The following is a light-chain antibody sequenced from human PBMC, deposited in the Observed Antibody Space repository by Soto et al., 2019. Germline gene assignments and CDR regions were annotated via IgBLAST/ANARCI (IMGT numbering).Light chain of an antibody. CDR3: QQSFNIPPWT. V-gene: IGKV1-39*01. CDR1: QSINNY. CDR2: ASS. J-gene: IGKJ1*01. Sequence: IQLTQSPSSLSASVGDRVTITCRASQSINNYLNWYQQKSGTAPKLLIYASSSLQSGVPSRFSGGGSGTDFTLTINSLQTEDFATYYCQQSFNIPPWTFGQGTRVEIQ.